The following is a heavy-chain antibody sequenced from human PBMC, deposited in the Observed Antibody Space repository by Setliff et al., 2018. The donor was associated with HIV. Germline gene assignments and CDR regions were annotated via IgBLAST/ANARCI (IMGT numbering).Heavy chain of an antibody. Sequence: VASVKVSCKTSGGTFSAYTIAWVRQAPGQGLEWMGRIIPIFGTPNYAQKFQGRVTITADKSTSTVYLDLRSLTSEDMAMYYCARSVCAVVVPTDPAVDAFDIWGQGTMVTVSS. V-gene: IGHV1-69*08. J-gene: IGHJ3*02. CDR3: ARSVCAVVVPTDPAVDAFDI. CDR1: GGTFSAYT. D-gene: IGHD2-2*01. CDR2: IIPIFGTP.